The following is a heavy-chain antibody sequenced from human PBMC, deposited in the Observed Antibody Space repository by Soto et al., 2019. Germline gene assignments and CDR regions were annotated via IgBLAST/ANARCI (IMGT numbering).Heavy chain of an antibody. J-gene: IGHJ3*02. Sequence: PSETLSLTCTVSGGSISSSSYYWGWIRQPPGKGLEWIGSIYYSGSTYYNPSLKSRVTISVDTSKNQFSLKLSSVTAADTAVYYCARGVFSAFDIWGQGTMVTVSS. CDR2: IYYSGST. V-gene: IGHV4-39*01. CDR3: ARGVFSAFDI. CDR1: GGSISSSSYY.